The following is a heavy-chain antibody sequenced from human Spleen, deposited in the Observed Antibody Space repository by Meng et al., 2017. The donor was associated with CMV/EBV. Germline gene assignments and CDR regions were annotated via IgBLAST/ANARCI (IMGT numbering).Heavy chain of an antibody. CDR2: VIPIVSVT. D-gene: IGHD3-16*01. Sequence: KVSRKASGCTFSSLAIIWVRQDPGQGREWMGRVIPIVSVTNYAPRFQGRVTIIADKSTTTVYMELNSLTFEDTAVYYCARVGSFDSWGQGTLVTVSS. V-gene: IGHV1-69*04. CDR1: GCTFSSLA. J-gene: IGHJ4*02. CDR3: ARVGSFDS.